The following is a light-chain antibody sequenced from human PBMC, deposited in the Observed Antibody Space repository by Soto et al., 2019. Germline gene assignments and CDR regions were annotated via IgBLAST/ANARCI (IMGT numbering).Light chain of an antibody. CDR3: QQYDSPPHT. J-gene: IGKJ4*01. V-gene: IGKV4-1*01. CDR2: WTS. Sequence: DIVMTQSPDSLAVSLGERATINCKSSQSVLYSSNNKNYVAWYQQRPGQPPKLLIYWTSIRESGVPDRFSGSGYGTDFTLTISSLQAEDVAVDFCQQYDSPPHTFGGGTKVEIK. CDR1: QSVLYSSNNKNY.